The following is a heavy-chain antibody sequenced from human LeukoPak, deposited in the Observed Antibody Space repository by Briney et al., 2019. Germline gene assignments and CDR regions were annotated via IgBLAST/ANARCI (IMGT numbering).Heavy chain of an antibody. D-gene: IGHD4-17*01. Sequence: SGTLSLTCAISGGSITSSNWWTWVRPPPGKGLEWVGEIYLRGNTNYNPSLESRVSISVDESKTQLSLRLESVTAADTAVYYCARGTITTVTDSWGPGTLVTVSS. V-gene: IGHV4-4*02. CDR1: GGSITSSNW. CDR3: ARGTITTVTDS. J-gene: IGHJ4*02. CDR2: IYLRGNT.